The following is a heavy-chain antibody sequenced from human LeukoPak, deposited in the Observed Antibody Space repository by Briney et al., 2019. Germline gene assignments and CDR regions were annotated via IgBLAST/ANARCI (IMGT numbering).Heavy chain of an antibody. Sequence: SETLSLTCTVSGGSISSYYWSWIRQPPGKGLEWIGYIYYSGSTNYNPSLKSRVTISVDTSKNQFSLELSSVTAADTAVYYCARGSIQLWAQYYYYYMDVWGKGTTVAVSS. CDR1: GGSISSYY. CDR3: ARGSIQLWAQYYYYYMDV. CDR2: IYYSGST. V-gene: IGHV4-59*01. D-gene: IGHD5-18*01. J-gene: IGHJ6*03.